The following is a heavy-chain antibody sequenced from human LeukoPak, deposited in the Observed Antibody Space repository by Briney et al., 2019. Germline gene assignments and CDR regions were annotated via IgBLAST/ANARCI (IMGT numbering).Heavy chain of an antibody. CDR2: INPRIDET. Sequence: GASVRVSCKTSGYTFTAYHIHWMRLAPGQGLEWMGWINPRIDETTFAPKFQGRVAMTTDTSLTTADMELSSLTSDDTAVYFCATEGSYFLTSFDHWGLGTLVTVSS. D-gene: IGHD3-10*01. CDR1: GYTFTAYH. V-gene: IGHV1-2*02. CDR3: ATEGSYFLTSFDH. J-gene: IGHJ4*02.